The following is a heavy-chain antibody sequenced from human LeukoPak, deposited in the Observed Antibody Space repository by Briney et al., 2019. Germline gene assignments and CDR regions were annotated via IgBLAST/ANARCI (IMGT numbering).Heavy chain of an antibody. CDR1: GFTFSTYE. J-gene: IGHJ4*02. CDR2: IWYDGSNE. CDR3: ARDHEWGRAYFDY. D-gene: IGHD1-26*01. Sequence: GGSLRLSCAASGFTFSTYEMNWVRQAPGKGLEWVAVIWYDGSNEYCADSVKGRFTISRDHSKNTLYLQMNSLRAEHTAVYYCARDHEWGRAYFDYWGQGTLVTVSS. V-gene: IGHV3-33*08.